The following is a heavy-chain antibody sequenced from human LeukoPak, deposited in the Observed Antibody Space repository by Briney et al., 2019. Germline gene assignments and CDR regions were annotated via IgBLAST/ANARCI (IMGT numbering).Heavy chain of an antibody. Sequence: GASVKVSCKASGYTFTGYYMHWVRQAPGQGLEWMGWINPNSGGTNYAQKFQGRVTMTRDTSISTAYMELSRLRSDDTAVYYCARGGTMIAVEDWFDPWGQGTLVTVSS. D-gene: IGHD3-22*01. J-gene: IGHJ5*02. CDR2: INPNSGGT. CDR3: ARGGTMIAVEDWFDP. V-gene: IGHV1-2*02. CDR1: GYTFTGYY.